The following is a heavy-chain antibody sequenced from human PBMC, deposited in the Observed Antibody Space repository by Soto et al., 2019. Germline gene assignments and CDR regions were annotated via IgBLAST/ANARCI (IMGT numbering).Heavy chain of an antibody. CDR3: ARDEPGVATTHYYYYYMDV. CDR1: GFTFSDYY. CDR2: ISSSSSTI. Sequence: GGSLRLSCGASGFTFSDYYMSWIRQAPGKGLEWVSYISSSSSTIYYADSVKGRFTISRDNAKNSLYLQMNSLRAEDTAVYYCARDEPGVATTHYYYYYMDVWGKGTTVTVSS. D-gene: IGHD5-12*01. V-gene: IGHV3-11*01. J-gene: IGHJ6*03.